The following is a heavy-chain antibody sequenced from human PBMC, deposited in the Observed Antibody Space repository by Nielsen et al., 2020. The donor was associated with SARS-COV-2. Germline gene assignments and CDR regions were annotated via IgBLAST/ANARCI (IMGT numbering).Heavy chain of an antibody. V-gene: IGHV3-30-3*01. D-gene: IGHD3-10*01. CDR3: ARDFSGDFDY. CDR2: ISYDGSNK. Sequence: GESLKISCAASGFTFSSYAMHWVRQAPGKGLEWVAVISYDGSNKYYADSVKGRFTISRDNSKNTLYLQMNSLRAEDTAVYYCARDFSGDFDYWGQGTLATVSS. J-gene: IGHJ4*02. CDR1: GFTFSSYA.